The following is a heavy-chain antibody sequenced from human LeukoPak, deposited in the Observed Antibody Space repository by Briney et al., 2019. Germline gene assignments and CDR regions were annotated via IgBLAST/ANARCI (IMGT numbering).Heavy chain of an antibody. D-gene: IGHD1-1*01. Sequence: GGSLRLSCAASGFTFSSYSMNWVRQAPGKGLEWVSSISSSSSYIYYADSVKGRFTISRDNAKNSLYLQMNSLRAEDTAVYYCASGELDSLYYFDFWGQGPLVTVSS. J-gene: IGHJ4*02. CDR3: ASGELDSLYYFDF. CDR1: GFTFSSYS. CDR2: ISSSSSYI. V-gene: IGHV3-21*01.